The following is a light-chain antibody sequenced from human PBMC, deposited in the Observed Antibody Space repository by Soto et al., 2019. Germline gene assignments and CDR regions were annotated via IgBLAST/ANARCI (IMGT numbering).Light chain of an antibody. Sequence: AIRMTQSPSSFSASTGDRVTITCRASQGISSYLAWYQQKPGKAPKLLIYAASTLQSGVPSRFSGSGSGTDYTLTISCLHSEDFETYYCQQYYSYPITFGQGTRLEMK. CDR2: AAS. CDR3: QQYYSYPIT. V-gene: IGKV1-8*01. J-gene: IGKJ5*01. CDR1: QGISSY.